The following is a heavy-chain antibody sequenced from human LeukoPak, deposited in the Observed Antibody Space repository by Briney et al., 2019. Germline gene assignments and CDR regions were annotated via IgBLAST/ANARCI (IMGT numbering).Heavy chain of an antibody. CDR2: IYYSGST. V-gene: IGHV4-31*03. D-gene: IGHD3-10*01. Sequence: SQTLSLTCTVSGGSISSGGYYWSWIRQHPGKGLEWIGYIYYSGSTYNNPSLKSRVTISVDTSKNQFSLKLSSVTAADTAVYYCARADTMVRGVISPFDYWGQGTLVTVSS. J-gene: IGHJ4*02. CDR1: GGSISSGGYY. CDR3: ARADTMVRGVISPFDY.